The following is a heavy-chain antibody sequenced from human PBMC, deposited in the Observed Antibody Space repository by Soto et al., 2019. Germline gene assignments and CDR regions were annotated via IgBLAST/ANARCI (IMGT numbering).Heavy chain of an antibody. V-gene: IGHV4-28*01. D-gene: IGHD3-3*01. CDR2: IYYSGST. Sequence: SETLSLTCAVSGYSISSSNWWGWIRQPPGKGLEWIGYIYYSGSTYYNPSLKSRVTMSVDTSKNQFSLKLSSVTAVDTAVYYCARTEGDFWSGYYGGLYFDYWGQGTLVTVSS. CDR3: ARTEGDFWSGYYGGLYFDY. CDR1: GYSISSSNW. J-gene: IGHJ4*02.